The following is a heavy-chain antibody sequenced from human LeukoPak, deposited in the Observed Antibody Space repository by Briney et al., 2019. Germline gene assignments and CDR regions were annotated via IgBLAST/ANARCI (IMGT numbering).Heavy chain of an antibody. V-gene: IGHV3-73*01. CDR1: GFTFSGSA. Sequence: GGSLKLSCAASGFTFSGSAMHWVRQASGKGLEWVGRIRSKAHRYATAYAASVKGRFTISRDDPKNTAYPQMNSLKTEDASVYYCTRHENDGSGSYAFDYWGQGTLVTVSS. D-gene: IGHD3-10*01. J-gene: IGHJ4*02. CDR3: TRHENDGSGSYAFDY. CDR2: IRSKAHRYAT.